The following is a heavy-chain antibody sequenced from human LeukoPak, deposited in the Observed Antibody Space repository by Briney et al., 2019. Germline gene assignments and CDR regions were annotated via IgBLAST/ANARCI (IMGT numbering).Heavy chain of an antibody. CDR1: GYTFTSYG. CDR3: ARSAIFGVVIDY. D-gene: IGHD3-3*01. V-gene: IGHV1-2*02. CDR2: INPNSGGT. J-gene: IGHJ4*02. Sequence: ASVKVSCKASGYTFTSYGISWVRQAPGQGLEWMGWINPNSGGTNYAQKFQGRVTMSRDTSISTAYMELSRLRSDDTAVYYCARSAIFGVVIDYWGQGTLVTVSS.